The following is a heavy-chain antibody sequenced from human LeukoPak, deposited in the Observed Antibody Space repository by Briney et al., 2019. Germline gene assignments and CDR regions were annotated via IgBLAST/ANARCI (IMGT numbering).Heavy chain of an antibody. Sequence: ASVKVSCKASGYTFTSYGISWVRQAPGQGLEWMGWISAYNGNTNYAQKLQGRVTMTTDTSTSTAYMELRSLRSDDTAVYYCARVSGGDGYDILTGYYFDYWGQGTLVTVSS. J-gene: IGHJ4*02. CDR1: GYTFTSYG. D-gene: IGHD3-9*01. V-gene: IGHV1-18*01. CDR2: ISAYNGNT. CDR3: ARVSGGDGYDILTGYYFDY.